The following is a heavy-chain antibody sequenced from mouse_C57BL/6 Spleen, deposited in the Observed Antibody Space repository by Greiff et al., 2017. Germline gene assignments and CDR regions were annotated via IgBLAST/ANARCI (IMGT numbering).Heavy chain of an antibody. CDR2: INPSNGGT. CDR1: GYTFTSYW. CDR3: ARRELVYDYDVDWYFDV. Sequence: QVQLQQPGTELVKPGASVKLSCKASGYTFTSYWMHWVKQRPGQGLEWIGNINPSNGGTNYNEKFKSKATLTVDKSSSTAYMQHRSLTSEDSAVYYCARRELVYDYDVDWYFDVWGTGTTGTVSS. D-gene: IGHD2-4*01. V-gene: IGHV1-53*01. J-gene: IGHJ1*03.